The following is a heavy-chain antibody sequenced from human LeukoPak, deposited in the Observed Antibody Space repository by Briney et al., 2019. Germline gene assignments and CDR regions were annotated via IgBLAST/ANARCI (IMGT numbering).Heavy chain of an antibody. D-gene: IGHD3-16*01. CDR1: GFTFSSCA. J-gene: IGHJ4*02. CDR2: ISYDGTNK. CDR3: ARDSEGGGYFDY. V-gene: IGHV3-30-3*01. Sequence: GRSLRLSCAASGFTFSSCAMHWVRQAPGKGLEWVAVISYDGTNKYYADSVKGRFTISRDNSKNTLYLQMSSLRAEDTAVYYCARDSEGGGYFDYWGQGTLVTVSS.